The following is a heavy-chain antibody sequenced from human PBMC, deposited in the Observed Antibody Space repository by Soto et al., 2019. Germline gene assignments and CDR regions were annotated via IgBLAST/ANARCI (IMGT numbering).Heavy chain of an antibody. D-gene: IGHD3-3*01. Sequence: QPGGSLRLSCAACEFTFSTYPMHWVRQAPGKXLEWVAVISHDEGNKYYGDSMKGRFTISRDNSKNTLYLQMNSLRGDDTAVYYCARGASDFWGGYPEIHFFDSWGQGTLVTVSS. CDR1: EFTFSTYP. CDR3: ARGASDFWGGYPEIHFFDS. J-gene: IGHJ4*02. CDR2: ISHDEGNK. V-gene: IGHV3-30-3*01.